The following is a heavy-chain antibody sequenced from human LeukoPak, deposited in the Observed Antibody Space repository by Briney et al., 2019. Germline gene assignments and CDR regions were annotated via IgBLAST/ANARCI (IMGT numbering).Heavy chain of an antibody. Sequence: PGASLRLSCAASGFTFSSYAMSWVRQAPGKGLEWISAISGGGGSTYYADSVKGRFTISRDNSKNTLYLQMNSLRAEDTAVYYCAKGPVARGYYWGQGTLVTVSS. CDR3: AKGPVARGYY. V-gene: IGHV3-23*01. D-gene: IGHD6-6*01. CDR1: GFTFSSYA. J-gene: IGHJ4*02. CDR2: ISGGGGST.